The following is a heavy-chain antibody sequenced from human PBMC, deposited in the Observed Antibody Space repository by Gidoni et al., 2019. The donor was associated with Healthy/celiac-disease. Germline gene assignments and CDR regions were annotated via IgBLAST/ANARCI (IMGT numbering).Heavy chain of an antibody. J-gene: IGHJ6*02. D-gene: IGHD2-2*02. CDR1: GGSISSGGYY. Sequence: QVQLQESGPGLVKPSQTLSLTCTVSGGSISSGGYYWSWIRQHPGKGLEWIGYIYYSGRTYYNPSLKSRVTISVDTSKNQFSLKLSSVTAADTAVYYCARDRWVVVVPAAIKGAGGYYGMDVWGQGTTVTVSS. CDR3: ARDRWVVVVPAAIKGAGGYYGMDV. V-gene: IGHV4-31*03. CDR2: IYYSGRT.